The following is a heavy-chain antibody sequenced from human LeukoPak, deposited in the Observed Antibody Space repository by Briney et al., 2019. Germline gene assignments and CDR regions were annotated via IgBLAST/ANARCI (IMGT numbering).Heavy chain of an antibody. D-gene: IGHD3-10*01. CDR3: ARSRILLWFGEFAYYYYGMDV. J-gene: IGHJ6*02. V-gene: IGHV3-30-3*01. CDR1: GFTFSSYA. Sequence: GGSLRLSCAASGFTFSSYAMHWVRQAPGKGLEWVAVISYDGSNKYYADSVKGRFTISRDNSKNTLYLQMNSLRAEDTAVYYCARSRILLWFGEFAYYYYGMDVWGQGTTVTVSS. CDR2: ISYDGSNK.